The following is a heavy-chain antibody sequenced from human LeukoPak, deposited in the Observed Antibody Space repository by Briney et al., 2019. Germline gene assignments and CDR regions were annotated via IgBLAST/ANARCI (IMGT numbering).Heavy chain of an antibody. Sequence: PTGGSLRLSCAASGLTFSSSWMSWVRQAPGKGLEWVANIKPDGGEKFYGNSVQGRFTISRDNAKNSLYLQMNSLGAEDTAVYYCARVVSRPADAFDIWGQGTMVTVSS. D-gene: IGHD1-14*01. CDR1: GLTFSSSW. CDR3: ARVVSRPADAFDI. J-gene: IGHJ3*02. V-gene: IGHV3-7*03. CDR2: IKPDGGEK.